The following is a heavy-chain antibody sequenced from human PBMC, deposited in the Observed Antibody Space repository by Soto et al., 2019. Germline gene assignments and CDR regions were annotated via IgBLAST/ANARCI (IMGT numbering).Heavy chain of an antibody. D-gene: IGHD3-22*01. J-gene: IGHJ6*02. Sequence: PGGSLRLSCAASGFTFSSYWMSWVRQAPGKGLEWVANIKQDGSEKYYVDSVKGRFTISRDNAKNSLYLQMNSLRAEDTAVYYCARVCRVRHDSSGYPDYCYGMDVWGQGTTVTVSS. CDR3: ARVCRVRHDSSGYPDYCYGMDV. V-gene: IGHV3-7*03. CDR1: GFTFSSYW. CDR2: IKQDGSEK.